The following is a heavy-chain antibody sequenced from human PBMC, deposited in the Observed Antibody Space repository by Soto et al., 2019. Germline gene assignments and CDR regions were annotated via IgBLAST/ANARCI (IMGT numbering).Heavy chain of an antibody. Sequence: SETLSLTCTVSGGSVSSNSYSWGWIRQSPGKGLEWIATIYSSEKTYYNPSLLSRVTISVDTSKNEFSLKLSSVTAADTAVYYCASPNPQRGSGFLFDYWGQGTLVTVSS. CDR1: GGSVSSNSYS. CDR2: IYSSEKT. V-gene: IGHV4-39*07. D-gene: IGHD2-21*01. CDR3: ASPNPQRGSGFLFDY. J-gene: IGHJ4*02.